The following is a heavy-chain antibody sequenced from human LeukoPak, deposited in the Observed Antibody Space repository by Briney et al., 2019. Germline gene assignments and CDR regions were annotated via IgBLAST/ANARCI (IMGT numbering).Heavy chain of an antibody. Sequence: PGGSLRLSCAASGFIFSRYSMNWVRQAPGKGLKWVSSISETSDSMYYAGSVKGRFTISRDNAKNSLFLQINSLRAEDTAVYYCARCPYHYYVDVWGKGTAVTVSS. CDR2: ISETSDSM. V-gene: IGHV3-21*01. CDR1: GFIFSRYS. J-gene: IGHJ6*03. CDR3: ARCPYHYYVDV.